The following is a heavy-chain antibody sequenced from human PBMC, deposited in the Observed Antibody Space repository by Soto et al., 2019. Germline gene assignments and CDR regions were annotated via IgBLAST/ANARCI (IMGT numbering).Heavy chain of an antibody. CDR3: GGDCSGTSCFPALVA. CDR1: GFTVSSHH. D-gene: IGHD2-15*01. J-gene: IGHJ5*02. Sequence: EVQLVESGGGLIQPGGSLRLSCAASGFTVSSHHMSWVRQAPGKGLEWVSFIYTGGITYYADSVKGRFTISRDNSKNTLYLQMNSLRVEDTAFYYCGGDCSGTSCFPALVAWGQGTLVTVSS. V-gene: IGHV3-53*01. CDR2: IYTGGIT.